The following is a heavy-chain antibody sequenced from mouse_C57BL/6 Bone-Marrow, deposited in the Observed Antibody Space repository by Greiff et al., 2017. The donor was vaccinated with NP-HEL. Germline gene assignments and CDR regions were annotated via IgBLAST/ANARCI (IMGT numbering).Heavy chain of an antibody. D-gene: IGHD1-1*01. CDR2: IDPEDGDT. CDR3: TTTVVADWYFDV. Sequence: VQLQQSGAELVRPGASVKLSCTASGFNIKDYYMHWVKRRPEQGLEWIGRIDPEDGDTEYAPKFQGKATMTADTSSNTAYLQLSSLTSEDTAVYYCTTTVVADWYFDVWGTGTTVTVSS. V-gene: IGHV14-1*01. J-gene: IGHJ1*03. CDR1: GFNIKDYY.